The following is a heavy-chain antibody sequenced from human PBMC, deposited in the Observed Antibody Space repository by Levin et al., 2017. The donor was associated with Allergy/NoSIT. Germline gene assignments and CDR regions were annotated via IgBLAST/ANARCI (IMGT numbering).Heavy chain of an antibody. V-gene: IGHV1-18*01. CDR2: ISGYNGNT. CDR1: GYTFTSYG. CDR3: ARALEYRDSMDV. D-gene: IGHD3-3*01. J-gene: IGHJ6*02. Sequence: ASVKVSCKASGYTFTSYGTSWVRQAPGQGLEWMGWISGYNGNTNYAQKFQGRVTMTTDTSTSTAYMELRSLRSDDTAMYYCARALEYRDSMDVWGQGTTVTVSS.